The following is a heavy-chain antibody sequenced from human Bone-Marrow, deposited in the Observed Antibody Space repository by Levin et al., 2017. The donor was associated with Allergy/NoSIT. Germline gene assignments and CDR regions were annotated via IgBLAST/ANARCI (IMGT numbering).Heavy chain of an antibody. J-gene: IGHJ4*02. Sequence: PSQTLSLTCTVSGASISSYNYYWVWIRQPPGKGLEWIGTIYYSGSTYYTPSLKSRVTISVDTSKNQFSLRLTSVTAADTAVFYCARGLGTKLSWGQGTLVTVSS. CDR3: ARGLGTKLS. CDR1: GASISSYNYY. D-gene: IGHD1-7*01. V-gene: IGHV4-39*01. CDR2: IYYSGST.